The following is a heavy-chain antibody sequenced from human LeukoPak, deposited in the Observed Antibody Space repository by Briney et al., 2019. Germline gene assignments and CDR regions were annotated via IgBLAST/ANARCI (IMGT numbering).Heavy chain of an antibody. CDR1: GGTFSSYA. CDR3: ARGSLRMVTDYYYGMDV. J-gene: IGHJ6*02. Sequence: GASVKVSCKASGGTFSSYAMNWVRQAPGQGLEWMGWINTNTGNPTYAQGFTGRFVFSLDTSVSTAYLQISSLKAEDTAVYYCARGSLRMVTDYYYGMDVWGQGTTVTVSS. CDR2: INTNTGNP. V-gene: IGHV7-4-1*02. D-gene: IGHD5-18*01.